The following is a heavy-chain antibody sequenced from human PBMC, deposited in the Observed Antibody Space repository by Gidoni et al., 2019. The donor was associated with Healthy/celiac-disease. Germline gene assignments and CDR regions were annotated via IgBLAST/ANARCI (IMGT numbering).Heavy chain of an antibody. D-gene: IGHD3-3*01. CDR2: IKRKTDGGTT. V-gene: IGHV3-15*01. Sequence: VQLVESGGGLVKPGGSLRLSCAASAFTFSNAGMTWVRQPPGKGLEWVGRIKRKTDGGTTDYAAPVKGRFTISRDDSKNTLYLQKNSLKTEDTAVYYCTTGVLGSYDFWSGYSPDYYYGMDVWGQGTTVTVSS. J-gene: IGHJ6*02. CDR1: AFTFSNAG. CDR3: TTGVLGSYDFWSGYSPDYYYGMDV.